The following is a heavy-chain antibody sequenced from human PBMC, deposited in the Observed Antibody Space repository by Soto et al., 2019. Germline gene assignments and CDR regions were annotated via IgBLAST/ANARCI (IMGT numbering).Heavy chain of an antibody. CDR3: AREGGSSFDT. CDR1: GGTLINYA. Sequence: SVKVSCKASGGTLINYAISWVRQAPGQGLEWMGGIIPMFGTTNYAQKFQGRVRIIADKSTSTVYMDLGSLTSKDTAFYYCAREGGSSFDTWGQGTLVTVSS. D-gene: IGHD1-26*01. J-gene: IGHJ4*02. V-gene: IGHV1-69*06. CDR2: IIPMFGTT.